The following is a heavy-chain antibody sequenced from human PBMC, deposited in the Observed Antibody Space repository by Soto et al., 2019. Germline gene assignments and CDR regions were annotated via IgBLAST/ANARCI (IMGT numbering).Heavy chain of an antibody. J-gene: IGHJ4*02. D-gene: IGHD6-6*01. V-gene: IGHV3-23*01. Sequence: GGSLRLSCAASGFTFSSYAMNWVRQAPGEGLEWVSGFSGSGGSTYYADSVKGRFTISRDNSKNTLYLQMNSLRALDTAVYYCAKCSSSISSSLDYWGQGTLVTVSS. CDR2: FSGSGGST. CDR1: GFTFSSYA. CDR3: AKCSSSISSSLDY.